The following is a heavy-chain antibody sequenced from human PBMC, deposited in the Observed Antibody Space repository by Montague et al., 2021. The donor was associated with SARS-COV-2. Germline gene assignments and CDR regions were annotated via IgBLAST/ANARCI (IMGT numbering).Heavy chain of an antibody. V-gene: IGHV3-33*06. J-gene: IGHJ4*02. CDR1: GFTFSSYG. CDR3: AKENLVYFDY. D-gene: IGHD1-26*01. Sequence: SLRLSCAASGFTFSSYGMHWVRQAPGKGLEWVAVIWYDESNKYYXDSVKGRFTISRDNSKNTLYLQMNSLRAEDTAVYYCAKENLVYFDYWGQGTLVTVSS. CDR2: IWYDESNK.